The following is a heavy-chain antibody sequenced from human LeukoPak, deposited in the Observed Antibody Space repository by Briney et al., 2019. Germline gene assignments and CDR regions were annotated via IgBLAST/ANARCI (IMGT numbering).Heavy chain of an antibody. Sequence: PGGSLRLSCVASGLPFSSFHVSWVRQVPGKGLEWLAHITYSDTTVEYADSIQGRFTFSRDAATKTVYLQMNSLRAEDTATYYCARVLSGTPFDYYLYMDVWGKGTTVIVSS. CDR1: GLPFSSFH. CDR2: ITYSDTTV. D-gene: IGHD1-26*01. J-gene: IGHJ6*03. V-gene: IGHV3-11*01. CDR3: ARVLSGTPFDYYLYMDV.